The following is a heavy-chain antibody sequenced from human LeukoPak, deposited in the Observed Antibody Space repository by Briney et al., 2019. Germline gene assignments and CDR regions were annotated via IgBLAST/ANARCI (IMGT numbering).Heavy chain of an antibody. CDR3: ARAHSSWYWD. Sequence: ASVKVSCKASGYTFTSYDINWVRQAPGQGLEWMGWINPNSGGTNYAQKFQGRVTMTRDTSISTAYMELSRLRSDDTAVYYCARAHSSWYWDWGQGTLVTVSS. D-gene: IGHD6-13*01. CDR1: GYTFTSYD. V-gene: IGHV1-2*02. J-gene: IGHJ4*02. CDR2: INPNSGGT.